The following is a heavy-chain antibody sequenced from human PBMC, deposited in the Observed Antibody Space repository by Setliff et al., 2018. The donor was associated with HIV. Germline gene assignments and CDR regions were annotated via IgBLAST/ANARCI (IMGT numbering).Heavy chain of an antibody. D-gene: IGHD3-16*01. CDR3: ARMGGDLTHFAY. CDR2: IHWDDDK. CDR1: GFSVSSGGVG. Sequence: SGPTLVNPTETLTLTCILSGFSVSSGGVGVGWIRQAPGKALEWLALIHWDDDKGYSPSLKSRLTITKDTSNNRVVLTMTNMDPVDTATYFCARMGGDLTHFAYWGPGTLVTVSS. J-gene: IGHJ4*02. V-gene: IGHV2-5*02.